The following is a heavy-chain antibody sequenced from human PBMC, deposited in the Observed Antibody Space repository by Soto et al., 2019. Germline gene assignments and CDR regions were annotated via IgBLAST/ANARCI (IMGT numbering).Heavy chain of an antibody. CDR1: GYTFTSYA. D-gene: IGHD2-2*01. CDR2: INAGNGNT. CDR3: ARGYCSSTRCYALGIDYMDV. Sequence: GASVKVSCKASGYTFTSYAMHWVRQAPGQRLEWMGWINAGNGNTKYSQKFQGRVTITRDTSASTAYMELSSLRSEDTAVYYCARGYCSSTRCYALGIDYMDVWGKGTTVTVSS. J-gene: IGHJ6*03. V-gene: IGHV1-3*01.